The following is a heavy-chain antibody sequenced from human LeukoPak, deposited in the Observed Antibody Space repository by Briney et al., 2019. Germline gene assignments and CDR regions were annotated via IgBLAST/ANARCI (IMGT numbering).Heavy chain of an antibody. J-gene: IGHJ6*03. CDR3: ARVYYDFWSGHRTNYYMDV. V-gene: IGHV4-59*01. D-gene: IGHD3-3*01. CDR1: GGSISSYY. CDR2: IYYSGST. Sequence: SETLSLTCTVSGGSISSYYWSWIRQLPGKGLEWIGYIYYSGSTNYNPSLKSRVTISVDTSKNQFSLKLSSVTAADTAVYYCARVYYDFWSGHRTNYYMDVWGKGTTVTVSS.